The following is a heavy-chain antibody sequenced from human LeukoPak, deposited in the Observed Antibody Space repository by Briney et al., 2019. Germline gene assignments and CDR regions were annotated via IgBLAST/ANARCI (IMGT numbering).Heavy chain of an antibody. CDR1: GFTFSSYA. Sequence: GGSLRLSCAASGFTFSSYAMSWVRQAPGKGLEWVSAISGSGGSTYYADSVKGRFTISRDNSKDTLYLQMNSLRAEDTAVYYCAKDLYGDYGSYYFDYWGQGTLVTVSS. D-gene: IGHD4-17*01. CDR3: AKDLYGDYGSYYFDY. J-gene: IGHJ4*02. V-gene: IGHV3-23*01. CDR2: ISGSGGST.